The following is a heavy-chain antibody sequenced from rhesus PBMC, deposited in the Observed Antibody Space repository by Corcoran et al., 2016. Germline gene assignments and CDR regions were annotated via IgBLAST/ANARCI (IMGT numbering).Heavy chain of an antibody. CDR2: ISGSVGRT. D-gene: IGHD2-21*01. J-gene: IGHJ4*01. CDR1: GGSISSNY. CDR3: ARESVLVVVAIGAFDY. V-gene: IGHV4-173*01. Sequence: QLQLQESGPGLVKPSETLSLTCAVSGGSISSNYWSWIRQPPGKGLEWIGRISGSVGRTDYNPSLQSRVTFSTDTSKNQFSLKLSSVTAADTAVYYCARESVLVVVAIGAFDYWGQGVLVTVSS.